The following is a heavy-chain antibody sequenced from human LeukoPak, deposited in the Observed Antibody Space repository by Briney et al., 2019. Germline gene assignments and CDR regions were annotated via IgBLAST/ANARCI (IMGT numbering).Heavy chain of an antibody. J-gene: IGHJ4*02. CDR2: ISGSGGST. V-gene: IGHV3-23*01. Sequence: PGASLRLSCAASGFTLSNYAMSWARQAPGKGLEWVSSISGSGGSTYEAENVKGRFTISRDNSKNTLYLQMNSLRDEDTATYHCAAGYSSGWYVRYFDYWGQGTLVTVSS. CDR1: GFTLSNYA. CDR3: AAGYSSGWYVRYFDY. D-gene: IGHD6-19*01.